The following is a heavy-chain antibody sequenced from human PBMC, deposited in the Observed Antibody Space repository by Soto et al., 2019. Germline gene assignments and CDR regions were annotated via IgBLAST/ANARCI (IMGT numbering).Heavy chain of an antibody. Sequence: EVQLLESGGGLVQPGGSLRLSCAASGFTFSSYAMSWVRQAPGKGLEWVSAISGSGGSTYYADSVKGRFTISRDNSKNTLYLQMNRLRAEDTAVYYCAKRDCSGGSCYSTYYFDYWGQGTLVTVSS. D-gene: IGHD2-15*01. CDR1: GFTFSSYA. CDR3: AKRDCSGGSCYSTYYFDY. J-gene: IGHJ4*02. CDR2: ISGSGGST. V-gene: IGHV3-23*01.